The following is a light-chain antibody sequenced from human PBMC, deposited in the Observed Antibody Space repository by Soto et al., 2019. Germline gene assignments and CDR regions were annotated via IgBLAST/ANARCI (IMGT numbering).Light chain of an antibody. J-gene: IGKJ1*01. CDR3: QQYNSYPVT. CDR2: KAS. CDR1: QSISSW. V-gene: IGKV1-5*03. Sequence: DIPMTQSPSTLSASVGDRVTITCRASQSISSWLAWYQQKPGKAPKLLIYKASSLESGVPSRFSGSGSGTGFTLTISSLQPDDFATYYCQQYNSYPVTFGQGTKVEIK.